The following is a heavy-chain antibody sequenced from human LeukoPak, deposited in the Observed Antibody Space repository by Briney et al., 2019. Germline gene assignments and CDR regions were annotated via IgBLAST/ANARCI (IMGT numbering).Heavy chain of an antibody. CDR3: ARVGPATLKPYYFDY. J-gene: IGHJ4*02. CDR1: GSSISSYY. CDR2: IYTSGST. V-gene: IGHV4-4*07. D-gene: IGHD3/OR15-3a*01. Sequence: PSETLSLTCTVSGSSISSYYWSWIRQPAGKGLEWIGRIYTSGSTNYTPSLKSRVTMSVDTSKNQFSLKLSSVTAADTAVYYCARVGPATLKPYYFDYWGQGTLVTVSS.